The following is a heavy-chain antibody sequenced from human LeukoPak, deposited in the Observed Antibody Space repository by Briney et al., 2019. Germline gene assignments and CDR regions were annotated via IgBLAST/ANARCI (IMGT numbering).Heavy chain of an antibody. Sequence: PGGSLRLSCAASGFTFSSYSMNWVRQAPGKGLEWVAVISYDGSNKYYADSVKGRFTISRDNSKNTLYLQMNSLRAEDTAVYYCARDSWELFCFDYWGQEPWSPSPQ. CDR3: ARDSWELFCFDY. D-gene: IGHD1-26*01. CDR1: GFTFSSYS. J-gene: IGHJ4*01. V-gene: IGHV3-30*03. CDR2: ISYDGSNK.